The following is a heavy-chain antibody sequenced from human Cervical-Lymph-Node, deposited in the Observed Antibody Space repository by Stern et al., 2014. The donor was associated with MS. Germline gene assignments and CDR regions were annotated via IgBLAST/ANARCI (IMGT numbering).Heavy chain of an antibody. D-gene: IGHD6-13*01. Sequence: MQLVESGAELKKPGASVRVSCKTSGYIFTGHYMHWVRQAPGQGLEWMGWLNPNSGDTNSAQKFQGRVTMTRDTSINTAYMELSSLRSDDTAVYFCARWVARAAAFDSWGQGTLVTVTS. CDR3: ARWVARAAAFDS. V-gene: IGHV1-2*02. CDR2: LNPNSGDT. CDR1: GYIFTGHY. J-gene: IGHJ4*02.